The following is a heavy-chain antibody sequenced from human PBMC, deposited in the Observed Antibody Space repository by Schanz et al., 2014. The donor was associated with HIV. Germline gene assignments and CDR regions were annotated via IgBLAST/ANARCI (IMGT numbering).Heavy chain of an antibody. CDR2: IIPMYGIS. V-gene: IGHV1-69*17. J-gene: IGHJ4*02. CDR3: ARSASVISSGWCSGNACYSGAFHS. D-gene: IGHD2-15*01. Sequence: VQLEQSGAEVKKPGSSVKVSCKASGDTSSSYAINWVRQAPGQGLEWMGDIIPMYGISNDAQRFQGRVTIIADKSTTTAYMELSNLRSEDTAVYFCARSASVISSGWCSGNACYSGAFHSWGQGSLVIVSS. CDR1: GDTSSSYA.